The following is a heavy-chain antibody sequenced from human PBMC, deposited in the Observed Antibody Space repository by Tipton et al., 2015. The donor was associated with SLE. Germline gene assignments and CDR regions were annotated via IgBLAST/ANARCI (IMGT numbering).Heavy chain of an antibody. CDR3: ARGSVTGDDY. V-gene: IGHV4-59*01. CDR1: GGSISSYY. Sequence: GLVKPSETLSLTCAVSGGSISSYYWSWIRQPPGKGLEWIGYICYSGSTNYNPSLKSRVTISVDTSKNQFSLKLSSVTAADTAVYYCARGSVTGDDYWGQRTLVTVSS. J-gene: IGHJ4*02. D-gene: IGHD7-27*01. CDR2: ICYSGST.